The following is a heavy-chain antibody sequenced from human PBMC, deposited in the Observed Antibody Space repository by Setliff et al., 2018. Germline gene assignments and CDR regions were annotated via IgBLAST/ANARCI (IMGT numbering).Heavy chain of an antibody. CDR3: AKGGSTSCYTEADY. V-gene: IGHV3-23*01. J-gene: IGHJ4*02. CDR1: GFIFRSYE. CDR2: ISDSGGST. Sequence: PGGSLRLSCAASGFIFRSYEMNWVRQAPGKGLEWVSVISDSGGSTYYADSVKGRFTISRDNSKNTLYLQMLSLRAEDTAVYYCAKGGSTSCYTEADYWGQGTLVTVSS. D-gene: IGHD2-2*02.